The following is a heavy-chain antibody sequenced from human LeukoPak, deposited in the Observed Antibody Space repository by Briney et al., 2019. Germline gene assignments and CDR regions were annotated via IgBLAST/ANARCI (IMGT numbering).Heavy chain of an antibody. V-gene: IGHV3-30-3*01. CDR3: ARAYGSGSYSYFDY. CDR2: ISYDGSNK. D-gene: IGHD3-10*01. J-gene: IGHJ4*02. CDR1: GFTFSSYA. Sequence: PGRSLRLSCAASGFTFSSYAMHWVRQAPGKGLEWVAVISYDGSNKYYADSVKGRFTISRDNSKNTLYLQMNGLRAEDTAVYYCARAYGSGSYSYFDYWGQGTLVTVSS.